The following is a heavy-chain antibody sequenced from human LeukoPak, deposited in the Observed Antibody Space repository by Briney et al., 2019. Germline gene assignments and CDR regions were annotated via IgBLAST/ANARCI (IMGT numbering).Heavy chain of an antibody. CDR1: GGSFSGYY. CDR2: INHSGST. Sequence: PSETLFLTCAVYGGSFSGYYWSWIRQPPGKGLEWIGEINHSGSTNYNPSLKSRVTISVDTSKNQFSLKLSSVTAADTAVYYCARGRDVVVTAILYWFDPWGQGTLVTVSS. CDR3: ARGRDVVVTAILYWFDP. D-gene: IGHD2-21*02. J-gene: IGHJ5*02. V-gene: IGHV4-34*01.